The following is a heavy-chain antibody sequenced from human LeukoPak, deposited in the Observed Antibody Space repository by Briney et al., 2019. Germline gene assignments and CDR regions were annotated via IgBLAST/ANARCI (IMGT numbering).Heavy chain of an antibody. CDR3: AKVVRNSYYYIGLDV. CDR2: ISGSREST. Sequence: GGSLRLSCAVSGFTSSSHAMSWVRQAPGKGLEWVSGISGSRESTYYADSVKGRFPISRDNSKNTLFLQMHSLRAEDTAVYYCAKVVRNSYYYIGLDVWGQGTTVTVSS. V-gene: IGHV3-23*01. D-gene: IGHD1-7*01. J-gene: IGHJ6*02. CDR1: GFTSSSHA.